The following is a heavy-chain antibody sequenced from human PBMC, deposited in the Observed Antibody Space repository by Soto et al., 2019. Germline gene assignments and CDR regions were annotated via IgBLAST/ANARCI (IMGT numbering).Heavy chain of an antibody. Sequence: GESLKISCKASGYRFTSHWIGWVRQMPGKGLEWMGIIYPDDSDTRYSPSFQGQVTISADESISTAYLQWSSLKASDTAIYYCAIQGGSGWQNYYVMDVWGQGTTVTVSS. CDR1: GYRFTSHW. V-gene: IGHV5-51*01. CDR2: IYPDDSDT. J-gene: IGHJ6*02. D-gene: IGHD6-19*01. CDR3: AIQGGSGWQNYYVMDV.